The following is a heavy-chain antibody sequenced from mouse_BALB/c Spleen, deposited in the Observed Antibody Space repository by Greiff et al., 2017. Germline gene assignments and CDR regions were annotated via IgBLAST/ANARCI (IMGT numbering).Heavy chain of an antibody. Sequence: VQLVESGAELVRPGASVTLSCKASGYTFTDYEMHWVKQTPVHGLEWIGAIDPETGGTAYNQKFKGKATLTADKSSSTAYMELRSLTSEDSAVYYCTREGITTVDYWGQGTTLTVSS. CDR1: GYTFTDYE. CDR2: IDPETGGT. J-gene: IGHJ2*01. CDR3: TREGITTVDY. D-gene: IGHD1-1*01. V-gene: IGHV1-15*01.